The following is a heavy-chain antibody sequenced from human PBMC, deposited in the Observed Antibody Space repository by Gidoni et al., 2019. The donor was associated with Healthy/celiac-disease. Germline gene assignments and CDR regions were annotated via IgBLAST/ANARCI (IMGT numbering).Heavy chain of an antibody. V-gene: IGHV1-46*01. J-gene: IGHJ4*02. Sequence: QVQLVQSGAEVKKPGASVKVSCKASGYTFTSYYMHWVRQAPGQGLEWMGIINPSGGSTSYAQKFQGRVTMTRDTSTSTVYMELSSLRSEDTAVYYCARDMRDQEYSSGWYDYWGQGTLVTVSS. CDR2: INPSGGST. CDR1: GYTFTSYY. D-gene: IGHD6-19*01. CDR3: ARDMRDQEYSSGWYDY.